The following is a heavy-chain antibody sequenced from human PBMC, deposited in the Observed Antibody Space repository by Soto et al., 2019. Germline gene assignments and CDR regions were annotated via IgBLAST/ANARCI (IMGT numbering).Heavy chain of an antibody. Sequence: QVQLQESGPGLVKPSQTLSLTCTVSGGSISSGNYYWSWIRQHPGKGLEWIGYIYYSGSTYYNPSIKSRVTLSVDTSKNQFSLKLSSVTAADTAVYYCARHNYDSSGTAVDVWGQGTTVTVSS. CDR3: ARHNYDSSGTAVDV. CDR1: GGSISSGNYY. CDR2: IYYSGST. J-gene: IGHJ6*02. V-gene: IGHV4-31*03. D-gene: IGHD3-22*01.